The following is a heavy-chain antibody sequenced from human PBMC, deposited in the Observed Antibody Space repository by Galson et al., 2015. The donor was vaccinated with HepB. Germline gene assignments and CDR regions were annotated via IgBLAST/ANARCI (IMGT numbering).Heavy chain of an antibody. CDR3: ARDRVVYAISWFDP. CDR1: GYTFTGYY. J-gene: IGHJ5*02. CDR2: INPNSGGT. D-gene: IGHD2-8*02. V-gene: IGHV1-2*02. Sequence: SVKVSCKASGYTFTGYYMHWVRQAPGQGLEWMGWINPNSGGTNYAQKFQGRVTMTRDTSISTAYMELSRLRSDDTAVYYCARDRVVYAISWFDPWGQGTLVTVSS.